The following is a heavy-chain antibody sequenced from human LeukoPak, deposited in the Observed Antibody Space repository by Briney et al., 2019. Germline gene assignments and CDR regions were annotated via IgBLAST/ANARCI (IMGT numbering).Heavy chain of an antibody. Sequence: PGGSPRLSCAASGFTFTDYAMTWVRQAPGKGLEWVSGISGSGDSTYHADSVRGRFAISRDNSKNTLYLQMNSLRAEDTAVYYCAKGPSGIVVVPGDYWGQGTLVTVSS. CDR1: GFTFTDYA. CDR2: ISGSGDST. D-gene: IGHD2-2*01. CDR3: AKGPSGIVVVPGDY. V-gene: IGHV3-23*01. J-gene: IGHJ4*02.